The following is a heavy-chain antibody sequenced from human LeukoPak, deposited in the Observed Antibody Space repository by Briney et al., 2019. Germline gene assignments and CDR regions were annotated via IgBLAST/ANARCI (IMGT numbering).Heavy chain of an antibody. D-gene: IGHD1-26*01. J-gene: IGHJ3*02. V-gene: IGHV3-48*03. Sequence: GGSLRLSCVVSGFSFSDHQMTWVRQAPGRGLEWVSYITSSGSTIYYADSMKGRFTTSRDNAKNSLYLQMNSLRAEDTAVYYCARVVIRGAGFDALDIWGQGTMVTVSS. CDR1: GFSFSDHQ. CDR3: ARVVIRGAGFDALDI. CDR2: ITSSGSTI.